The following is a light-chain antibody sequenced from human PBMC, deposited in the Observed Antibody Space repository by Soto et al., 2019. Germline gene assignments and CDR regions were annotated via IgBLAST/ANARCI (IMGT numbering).Light chain of an antibody. V-gene: IGKV1-39*01. CDR1: HGISDY. Sequence: DLQMPSSPSSLYASVGDKVTISCPASHGISDYLSWFQQHTGEAPKLLINTDSTLQSGGPIWFSGACTRTHSILSVNGLQPEYSATYCCQQSYRFPWTFGEGIRVDIK. CDR2: TDS. J-gene: IGKJ1*01. CDR3: QQSYRFPWT.